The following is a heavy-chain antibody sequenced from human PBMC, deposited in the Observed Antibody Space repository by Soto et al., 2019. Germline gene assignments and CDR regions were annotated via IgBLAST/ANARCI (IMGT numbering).Heavy chain of an antibody. CDR3: ARVNWVAGTFIDY. CDR2: ISSSGRTT. Sequence: GGSLRLSCAVSGFTLSDFHMTWIRQAPGRGLEWISYISSSGRTTYYADSVKGRFTISRDNAKNLLYLQINSLRAEDTGVYFCARVNWVAGTFIDYWGQGILVTSPQ. V-gene: IGHV3-11*01. J-gene: IGHJ4*02. D-gene: IGHD6-19*01. CDR1: GFTLSDFH.